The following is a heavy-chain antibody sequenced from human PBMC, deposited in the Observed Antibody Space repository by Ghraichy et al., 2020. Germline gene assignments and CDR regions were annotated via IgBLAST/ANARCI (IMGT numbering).Heavy chain of an antibody. CDR3: ARDLRTMIVLTGFDY. CDR2: IWYDGSNK. D-gene: IGHD3-22*01. Sequence: GGSLRLSCAASGFTFSSYGMHWVRQAPGKGLEWVAVIWYDGSNKYYADSVKGRFTISRDNSKNTLYLQMNSLRAEDTAVYYCARDLRTMIVLTGFDYWGQGTLVTVSS. J-gene: IGHJ4*02. CDR1: GFTFSSYG. V-gene: IGHV3-33*01.